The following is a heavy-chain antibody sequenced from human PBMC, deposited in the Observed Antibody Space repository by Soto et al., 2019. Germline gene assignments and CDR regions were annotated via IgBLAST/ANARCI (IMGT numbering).Heavy chain of an antibody. Sequence: GGSLRLSCAASGFTFSSYGMHWVRQAPGKGLEWVAVISYDGSNKYYADSVKGRFTISRDNSKNTLYLQMNSLRAEDTAVYYCATETSAYDAFDIWGQGTMVTVSS. CDR1: GFTFSSYG. J-gene: IGHJ3*02. V-gene: IGHV3-30*03. CDR2: ISYDGSNK. CDR3: ATETSAYDAFDI.